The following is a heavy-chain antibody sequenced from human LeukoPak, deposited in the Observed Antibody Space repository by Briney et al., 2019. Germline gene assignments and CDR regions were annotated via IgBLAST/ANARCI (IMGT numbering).Heavy chain of an antibody. CDR1: GYTFTSYY. J-gene: IGHJ4*02. Sequence: GASXKVSCKASGYTFTSYYMHWVRQAPGQGLEWMGIINPSGGSTSCAQKFQGRVTMTRDTSTSTVYMELSSLRSEDTAVYYCASSIVVVPAAPFDYWGQGALVTVSS. CDR2: INPSGGST. D-gene: IGHD2-2*01. CDR3: ASSIVVVPAAPFDY. V-gene: IGHV1-46*01.